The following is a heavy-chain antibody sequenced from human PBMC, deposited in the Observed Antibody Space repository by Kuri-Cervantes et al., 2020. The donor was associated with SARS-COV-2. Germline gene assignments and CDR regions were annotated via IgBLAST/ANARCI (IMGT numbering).Heavy chain of an antibody. J-gene: IGHJ6*03. CDR3: ARGFVYYYDSSGYYQYYYYYYMDV. Sequence: SVKVSCKASGGTFSSYAISWVRQAPGQGLEWMGGIIPIFGTANYAQKFQGRVTITTDESTSTAYMELSSLRSEDTAVYYCARGFVYYYDSSGYYQYYYYYYMDVWGKGTAVTVSS. D-gene: IGHD3-22*01. CDR1: GGTFSSYA. V-gene: IGHV1-69*05. CDR2: IIPIFGTA.